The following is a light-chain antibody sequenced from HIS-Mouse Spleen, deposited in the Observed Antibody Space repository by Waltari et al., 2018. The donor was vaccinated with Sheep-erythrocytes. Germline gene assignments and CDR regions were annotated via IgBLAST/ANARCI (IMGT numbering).Light chain of an antibody. CDR2: AHS. Sequence: QSVLTQPPSVSGAPGQRVTISCTGSSSNIGAGYDVHWYKQLPGTAPKLLIQAHSNGPSGVPDRFSGSKSGTSASLAITGLQAEDEADYYCQSYDSSLSGSVFGGGTKLTVL. CDR1: SSNIGAGYD. J-gene: IGLJ2*01. CDR3: QSYDSSLSGSV. V-gene: IGLV1-40*01.